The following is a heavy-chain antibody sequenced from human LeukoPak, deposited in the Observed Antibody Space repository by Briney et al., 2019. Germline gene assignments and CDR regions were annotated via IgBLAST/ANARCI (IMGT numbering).Heavy chain of an antibody. CDR3: ARDVSCQYCSSTSHYYYYGMDV. Sequence: ETLSLTCTVSGGSISSYYWSWIRQPAGKGLEWIGRIYTSGSTNYNPSLKSRVTMSVDTSKNQFSLKLSSVTAADTAVYYCARDVSCQYCSSTSHYYYYGMDVWGQGTTVTVSS. J-gene: IGHJ6*02. D-gene: IGHD2-2*01. CDR1: GGSISSYY. V-gene: IGHV4-4*07. CDR2: IYTSGST.